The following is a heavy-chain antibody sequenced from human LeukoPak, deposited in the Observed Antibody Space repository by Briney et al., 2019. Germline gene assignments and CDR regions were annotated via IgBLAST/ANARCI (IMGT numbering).Heavy chain of an antibody. V-gene: IGHV3-53*01. J-gene: IGHJ6*03. D-gene: IGHD4-23*01. CDR2: LYSGDNT. Sequence: GGSLRLSCAASEFTVRGQEMSWVRQAPGKGLEWVSVLYSGDNTYYADSVKGRFTISRDNSKNTLYLQMNSLRAEDTAVYYCARDGRSCFGGNCYYYYYIDVWGKGTTVTVSS. CDR1: EFTVRGQE. CDR3: ARDGRSCFGGNCYYYYYIDV.